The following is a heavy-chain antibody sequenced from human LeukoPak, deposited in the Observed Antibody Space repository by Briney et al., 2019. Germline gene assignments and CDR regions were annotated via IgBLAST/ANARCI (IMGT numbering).Heavy chain of an antibody. D-gene: IGHD3-3*01. CDR2: FYPGDSDT. CDR3: AEARGMWNGYFGIDY. J-gene: IGHJ4*02. CDR1: GYSFTSYW. V-gene: IGHV5-51*01. Sequence: NHGESLKISCKGSGYSFTSYWIGWVRQMPGEVVEWVEIFYPGDSDTRYSPSFEGQVTISADKSISTAYLPWSSLRAEDTAIYFCAEARGMWNGYFGIDYWGQGTLVTVSS.